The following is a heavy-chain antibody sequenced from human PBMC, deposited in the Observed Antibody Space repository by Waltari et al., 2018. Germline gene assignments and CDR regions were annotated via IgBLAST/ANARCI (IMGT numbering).Heavy chain of an antibody. CDR3: TTLARGESGDY. J-gene: IGHJ4*02. V-gene: IGHV3-7*01. D-gene: IGHD3-10*01. Sequence: EVQLVESGGGLVQHGGSMRLSCAASGFTFHPYWMKWIRQAPGKGLEWVANINPDGSQKFYVDSVKGRFTVSRDNAQNSLYLQMNNLRAEDTAVYYCTTLARGESGDYWGQGTLVTVSS. CDR1: GFTFHPYW. CDR2: INPDGSQK.